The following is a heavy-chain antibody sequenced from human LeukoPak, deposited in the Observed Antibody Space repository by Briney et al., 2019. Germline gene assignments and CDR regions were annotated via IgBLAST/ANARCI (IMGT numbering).Heavy chain of an antibody. CDR1: GFSLSTSGVG. Sequence: SGPTLVKPTQTLTLTCTFSGFSLSTSGVGVGWIRQPPGKALEWLALIYWDDDKRYSPSLQSRLTITKDTSKNLVVLTMTSMDPVDTATYYCAHSYCSSTSCYPYYYYYMDVWGKGTTVTVSS. CDR2: IYWDDDK. J-gene: IGHJ6*03. D-gene: IGHD2-2*01. V-gene: IGHV2-5*02. CDR3: AHSYCSSTSCYPYYYYYMDV.